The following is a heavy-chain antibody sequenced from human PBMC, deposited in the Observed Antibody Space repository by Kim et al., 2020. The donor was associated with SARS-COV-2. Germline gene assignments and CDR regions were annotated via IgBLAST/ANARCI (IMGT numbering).Heavy chain of an antibody. Sequence: SVKVSCKASGGTFSSYAISWVRQAPGQGLEWMVGIIPIFGTANYAQKFQGRVTITADESTSTAYMELSSLRSEDTAVYYCARDLRYYYYYGMDVWGQGTTVTVSS. CDR2: IIPIFGTA. CDR1: GGTFSSYA. V-gene: IGHV1-69*13. CDR3: ARDLRYYYYYGMDV. J-gene: IGHJ6*02.